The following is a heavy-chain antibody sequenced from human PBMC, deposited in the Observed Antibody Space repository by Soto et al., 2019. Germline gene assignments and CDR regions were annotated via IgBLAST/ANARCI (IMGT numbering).Heavy chain of an antibody. CDR1: GGSLSSYY. J-gene: IGHJ4*02. CDR3: ARRYYYDSSGYPY. Sequence: LSLTCTVSGGSLSSYYWSWIRQPPGKGLEWIGYIYYSGSTNYNPSLKGRVTISEDTSKNQFSLKLNSVTAADTAMYYCARRYYYDSSGYPYWGQGALVTVSS. V-gene: IGHV4-59*08. CDR2: IYYSGST. D-gene: IGHD3-22*01.